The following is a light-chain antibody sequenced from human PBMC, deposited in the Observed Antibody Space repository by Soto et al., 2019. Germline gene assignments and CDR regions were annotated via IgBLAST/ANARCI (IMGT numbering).Light chain of an antibody. J-gene: IGKJ1*01. CDR2: AAS. Sequence: EIVMTQSPATLSVSPGERATLSCRASQSVSNNLGWYQQKPGQAPRLLIYAASTRATGIPARFSGSKSGTEFTLTISSLQSEDFAVYYCQQYENWPRTFGQGTKVEIK. V-gene: IGKV3-15*01. CDR1: QSVSNN. CDR3: QQYENWPRT.